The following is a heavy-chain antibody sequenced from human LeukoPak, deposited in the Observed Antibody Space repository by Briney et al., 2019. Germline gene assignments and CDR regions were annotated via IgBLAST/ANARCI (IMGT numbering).Heavy chain of an antibody. CDR3: ARGYSSSWYNRVDI. V-gene: IGHV1-24*01. D-gene: IGHD6-13*01. CDR1: GYTLTELS. J-gene: IGHJ3*02. Sequence: GASVKVSCKVSGYTLTELSMHWVRQAPGKGLEWMGGFDPEDGETIYAQKFQGRVTMTRNTSISTAYMELSSLRSEDTAVYYCARGYSSSWYNRVDIWGQGTMVTVSS. CDR2: FDPEDGET.